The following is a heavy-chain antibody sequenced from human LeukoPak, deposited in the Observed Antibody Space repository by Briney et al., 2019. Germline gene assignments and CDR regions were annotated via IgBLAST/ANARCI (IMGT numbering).Heavy chain of an antibody. CDR1: GFTFSSYG. D-gene: IGHD4-11*01. CDR2: IWYDGGNK. V-gene: IGHV3-33*01. Sequence: PGGSLRLSCAASGFTFSSYGMHWVRQAPGKGLEWVAVIWYDGGNKYYADSVKGRFTISRDNSKNTLYLQMNSLRAEDTAVYYCARTTVTTWALRYWGQGTLVTVSS. J-gene: IGHJ4*02. CDR3: ARTTVTTWALRY.